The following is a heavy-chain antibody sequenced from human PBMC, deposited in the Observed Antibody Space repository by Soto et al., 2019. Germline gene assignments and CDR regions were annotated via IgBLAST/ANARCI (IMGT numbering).Heavy chain of an antibody. CDR2: ISSSSSTI. CDR1: GFTFSSYS. CDR3: ASGRRLFSIVATGFDY. J-gene: IGHJ4*02. V-gene: IGHV3-48*02. D-gene: IGHD5-12*01. Sequence: EVQLVESGGGLAQPGGSLRLSCAASGFTFSSYSMNWVRQAPGKGLEWVSYISSSSSTIYYADSVKGRFTISRDNAKNSLYLQMNSLRDEDTAVYYCASGRRLFSIVATGFDYWGQGTLVTVSS.